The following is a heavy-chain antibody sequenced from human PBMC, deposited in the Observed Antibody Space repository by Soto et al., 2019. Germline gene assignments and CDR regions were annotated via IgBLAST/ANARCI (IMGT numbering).Heavy chain of an antibody. J-gene: IGHJ6*02. CDR1: GGTFSSYA. V-gene: IGHV1-69*06. D-gene: IGHD3-3*01. CDR3: ARAHRRYYDFWGGMDV. Sequence: QVQLVQSGAEVKKPGSSVKVSCKASGGTFSSYAISWVRQAPGQGLEWMGGIIPIFGTANYAQKFQGRVTITADKYTSTAYMELSSLRSEDTAVYYCARAHRRYYDFWGGMDVWGQGTTVTVSS. CDR2: IIPIFGTA.